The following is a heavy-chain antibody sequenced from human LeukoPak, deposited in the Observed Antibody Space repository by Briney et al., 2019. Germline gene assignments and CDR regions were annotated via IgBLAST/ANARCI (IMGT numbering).Heavy chain of an antibody. CDR3: ARAITIFGVVITPLSYGMDV. Sequence: ASVKVSCKASGYTFTSYFMHWVRQAPGQGLEWMGIINPSGGSTSYAQKFQGRVTMTRDTSTSTVYMELSSLRSEDTAVYYCARAITIFGVVITPLSYGMDVWGQGTTVTVSS. CDR2: INPSGGST. CDR1: GYTFTSYF. V-gene: IGHV1-46*01. D-gene: IGHD3-3*01. J-gene: IGHJ6*02.